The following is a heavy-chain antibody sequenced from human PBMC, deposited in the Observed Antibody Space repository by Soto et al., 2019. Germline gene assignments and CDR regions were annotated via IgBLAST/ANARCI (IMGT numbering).Heavy chain of an antibody. CDR2: ISGGGEST. CDR3: AKGGWELLPYYFDY. Sequence: EVQLLESGGGLVQPGGSLRLSCTASGFTFSSYAMSWVRQAPGKGLEWVSGISGGGESTYYVDSVKGRFTISRDNSMNTLYLQMNSLRAEDTAVYYCAKGGWELLPYYFDYWGQGTQVTVSS. CDR1: GFTFSSYA. V-gene: IGHV3-23*01. J-gene: IGHJ4*02. D-gene: IGHD1-26*01.